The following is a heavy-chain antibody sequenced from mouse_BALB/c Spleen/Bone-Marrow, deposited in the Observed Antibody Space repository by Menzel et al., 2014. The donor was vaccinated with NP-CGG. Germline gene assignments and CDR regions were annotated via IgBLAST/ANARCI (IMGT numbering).Heavy chain of an antibody. CDR3: TRDLYDGYYYYAMDY. Sequence: EVNVVESGGGLVKPGGSLKLSCAASGFTFSSYTMSWVRPTPEKSLEWVATISSGGSYTYYPDSVKGRFTISRDNAKNTLYLQMSSLKSEDTAMYYCTRDLYDGYYYYAMDYWGQGTSVTVSS. J-gene: IGHJ4*01. D-gene: IGHD2-3*01. CDR1: GFTFSSYT. CDR2: ISSGGSYT. V-gene: IGHV5-6-4*01.